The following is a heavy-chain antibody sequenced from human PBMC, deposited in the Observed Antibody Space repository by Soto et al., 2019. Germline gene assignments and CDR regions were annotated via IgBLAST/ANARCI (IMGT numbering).Heavy chain of an antibody. CDR2: VYYRERS. CDR3: VSQRTTVPTQAYFDY. D-gene: IGHD4-17*01. CDR1: GGSVTNSSYY. V-gene: IGHV4-39*01. J-gene: IGHJ4*02. Sequence: KASETLSLTCTVSGGSVTNSSYYWGWIRQSPGKGLEWIGSVYYRERSYSKSSVKSRVTISVDTSKNRFSLSLNSVTASDTAVYFCVSQRTTVPTQAYFDYWGPGALVTVSS.